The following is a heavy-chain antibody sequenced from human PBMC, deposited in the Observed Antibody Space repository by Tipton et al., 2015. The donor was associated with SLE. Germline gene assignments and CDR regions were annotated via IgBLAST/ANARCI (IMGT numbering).Heavy chain of an antibody. J-gene: IGHJ4*02. CDR3: ARDLGRLYFDY. Sequence: TLSLTCTVSGGSISSYYWSWIRQPPGKGLEWIGYIYYSGSTNYNPSFKSRVTISVDTSKNQFSLKLSSVTAADTAVYYCARDLGRLYFDYWGQGTLVTVSS. CDR1: GGSISSYY. D-gene: IGHD3-16*01. CDR2: IYYSGST. V-gene: IGHV4-59*01.